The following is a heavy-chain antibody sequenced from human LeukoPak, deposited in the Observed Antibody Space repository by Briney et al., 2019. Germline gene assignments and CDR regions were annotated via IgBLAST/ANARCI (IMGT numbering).Heavy chain of an antibody. Sequence: GGSLRLSCAASGFTFSSYSMNWVRQAPGKGLEWVSSISSRSSYIYYADSVKGRFTISRDNAKNSLYLQMNSLRAEDTAVYYCARAGSSWYYFDYWGQGTLVTVSS. D-gene: IGHD6-13*01. CDR3: ARAGSSWYYFDY. CDR2: ISSRSSYI. J-gene: IGHJ4*02. CDR1: GFTFSSYS. V-gene: IGHV3-21*01.